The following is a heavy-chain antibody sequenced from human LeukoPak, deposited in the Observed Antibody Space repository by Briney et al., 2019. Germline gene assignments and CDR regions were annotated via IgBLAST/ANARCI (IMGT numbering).Heavy chain of an antibody. D-gene: IGHD3-22*01. Sequence: PGGSLRLSCAASGFTFSRYWMSWVRQAPGKGLEWVANIKQDGSEKYYVDSVKGRFTISRDNAENSLYLQMNSLRAEDTAVYYCARDSTGSYYYGMDVWGQGTTVTVSS. CDR2: IKQDGSEK. CDR3: ARDSTGSYYYGMDV. CDR1: GFTFSRYW. V-gene: IGHV3-7*01. J-gene: IGHJ6*02.